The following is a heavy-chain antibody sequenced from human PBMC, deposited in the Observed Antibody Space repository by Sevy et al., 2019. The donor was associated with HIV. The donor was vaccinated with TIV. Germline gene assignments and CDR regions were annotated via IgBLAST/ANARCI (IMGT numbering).Heavy chain of an antibody. D-gene: IGHD2-8*01. Sequence: GGSLRLSCAASGFTFSYAWMSWVRQAPGKRLEWVGRIKARPDGGTTDYAAPVKGRFTISRDDSKNTLYLQMNSLKTEDTAVYYCSTDPIIVLLVTDGMDVWGQGTTVTVSS. CDR1: GFTFSYAW. CDR3: STDPIIVLLVTDGMDV. V-gene: IGHV3-15*01. J-gene: IGHJ6*02. CDR2: IKARPDGGTT.